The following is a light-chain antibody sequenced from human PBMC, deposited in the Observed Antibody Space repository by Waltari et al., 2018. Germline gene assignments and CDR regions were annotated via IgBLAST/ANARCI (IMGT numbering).Light chain of an antibody. Sequence: SCMARQSGSRSLAWYQLEPGQPLKLLIYGASTSATGIPDRFTGSGAGTDFSLTISSLEPEDFAIYLCQHYVRLPSTFSQRTKVEIK. CDR1: QSGSRS. J-gene: IGKJ1*01. CDR3: QHYVRLPST. V-gene: IGKV3-20*01. CDR2: GAS.